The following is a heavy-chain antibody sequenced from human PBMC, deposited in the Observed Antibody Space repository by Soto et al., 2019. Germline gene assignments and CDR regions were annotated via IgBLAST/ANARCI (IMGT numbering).Heavy chain of an antibody. CDR2: THYRSKWYN. V-gene: IGHV6-1*01. D-gene: IGHD6-6*01. CDR1: GDSVSSNSAA. J-gene: IGHJ3*02. Sequence: SQTLSLTCAISGDSVSSNSAAWNWIRQSPSRGLEWLGRTHYRSKWYNDYAVSVKSRITINPDTSKNQFSLQLNSVTPEDTAVYYCARVLILEYSSSFSFDIWGQGTMVTVSS. CDR3: ARVLILEYSSSFSFDI.